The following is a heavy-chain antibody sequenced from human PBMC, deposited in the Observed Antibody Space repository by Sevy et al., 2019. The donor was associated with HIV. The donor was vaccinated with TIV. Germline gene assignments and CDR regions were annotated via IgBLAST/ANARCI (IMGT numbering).Heavy chain of an antibody. V-gene: IGHV3-30-3*01. CDR1: GFTFSSYA. CDR3: AREESITMVRGGGYYFDY. J-gene: IGHJ4*02. D-gene: IGHD3-10*01. CDR2: ISYDGSNK. Sequence: GWSLRLSCAASGFTFSSYAMHWVRQAPGKGLEWVAVISYDGSNKYYADSVKGRFTISRDNSKNTLYLQMNGLRAEDTAVYYCAREESITMVRGGGYYFDYWGQGTLVTVSS.